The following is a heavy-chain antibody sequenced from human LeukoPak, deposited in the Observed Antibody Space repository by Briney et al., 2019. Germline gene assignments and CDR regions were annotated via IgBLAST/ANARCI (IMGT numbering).Heavy chain of an antibody. V-gene: IGHV3-21*01. Sequence: PGGSLRLSCAASGFTFSSYSMNWFRQAPGKGLVWVSSISSSSSYIYYADSVKGRFTISRDNAKNSLYLQMNSLRAEDTAVYYCARGAGLPGFWWELKAVWGSYDYWGQGTLVTVSS. J-gene: IGHJ4*02. CDR2: ISSSSSYI. CDR3: ARGAGLPGFWWELKAVWGSYDY. CDR1: GFTFSSYS. D-gene: IGHD1-26*01.